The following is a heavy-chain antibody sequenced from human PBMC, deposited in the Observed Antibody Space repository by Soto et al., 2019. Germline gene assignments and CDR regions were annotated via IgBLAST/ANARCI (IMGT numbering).Heavy chain of an antibody. J-gene: IGHJ4*02. D-gene: IGHD6-13*01. CDR1: GYTFTCYY. Sequence: GASVKVSCKASGYTFTCYYMHWVRQAPGQGLEWMGIINPSGGSTRYAQKLQGRVTMTRNTSISTAYMELSSLRSEDTAVYYCARERAAAGFDYWGQGTLVTVSS. V-gene: IGHV1-46*01. CDR3: ARERAAAGFDY. CDR2: INPSGGST.